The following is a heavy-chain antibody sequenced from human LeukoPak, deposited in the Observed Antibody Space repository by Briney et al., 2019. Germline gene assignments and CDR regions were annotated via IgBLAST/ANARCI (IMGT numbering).Heavy chain of an antibody. Sequence: GRSLRLSCVTSGFTFSSYGMHWVRQVPGKGLEWVAVISYDAESNYHVDSVKGRFTISRDNSKNTLYLQMNSLRAEDTAVYYCARTLIEYSVSSCYFDYWGQGTLVTVSS. CDR2: ISYDAESN. D-gene: IGHD6-6*01. V-gene: IGHV3-30*03. CDR1: GFTFSSYG. J-gene: IGHJ4*02. CDR3: ARTLIEYSVSSCYFDY.